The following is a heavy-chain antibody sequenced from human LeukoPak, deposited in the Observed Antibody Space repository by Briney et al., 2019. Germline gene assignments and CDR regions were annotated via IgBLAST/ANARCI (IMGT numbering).Heavy chain of an antibody. Sequence: SETLSLTCTVSGGSISSYYWSWIRQPPGKGLEWIGYIYYSGSTNYNPSLKSRVTISVDTSKNQFSLKLSSVTAADTAVHYCARGGIYYDILTGYYFDYWGQGTLVTVSS. D-gene: IGHD3-9*01. CDR3: ARGGIYYDILTGYYFDY. V-gene: IGHV4-59*01. J-gene: IGHJ4*02. CDR2: IYYSGST. CDR1: GGSISSYY.